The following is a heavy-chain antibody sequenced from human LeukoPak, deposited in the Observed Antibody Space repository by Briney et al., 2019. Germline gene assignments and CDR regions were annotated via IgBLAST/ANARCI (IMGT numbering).Heavy chain of an antibody. CDR3: ARGGDPKEYYFDY. D-gene: IGHD4-17*01. CDR1: GFIFSSYG. Sequence: GGSLRLSCAASGFIFSSYGMHWVRQAPGKGLEWVAVIWYDGSNKYYADSVKGRFTISRDNSKNTLYLQMNSLRAEDTAVYYCARGGDPKEYYFDYWGQGTLVTVSS. CDR2: IWYDGSNK. J-gene: IGHJ4*02. V-gene: IGHV3-33*01.